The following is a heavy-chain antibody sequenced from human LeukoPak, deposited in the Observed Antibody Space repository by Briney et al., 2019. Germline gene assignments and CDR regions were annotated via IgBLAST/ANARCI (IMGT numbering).Heavy chain of an antibody. D-gene: IGHD3-3*01. CDR3: ARNPPPWYDFWSGYYTGEAGYYMDV. V-gene: IGHV3-30*03. J-gene: IGHJ6*03. CDR1: GFTFSSYG. CDR2: ISYDGSNK. Sequence: GRSLRLSCAASGFTFSSYGMHWVRQAPGKGLEWVAVISYDGSNKYYADSVKGRFTISRDNSKNTLYLQMNSLRAEDTAVYYCARNPPPWYDFWSGYYTGEAGYYMDVWGKGTTVTVSS.